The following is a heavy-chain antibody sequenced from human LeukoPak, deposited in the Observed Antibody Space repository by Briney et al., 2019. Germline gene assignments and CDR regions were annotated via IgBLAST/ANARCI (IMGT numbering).Heavy chain of an antibody. V-gene: IGHV3-48*01. D-gene: IGHD3-3*01. J-gene: IGHJ4*02. CDR2: IGSSVSTR. CDR1: GFTFSSYS. CDR3: AREGSDFWSGYSNGYFDY. Sequence: GGSLRLSCAVSGFTFSSYSMNWVRRAPGKGLEWVSYIGSSVSTRYYADSVKGRFTISRDNGKPSLYLQMNSLRAEDTAVYYCAREGSDFWSGYSNGYFDYWGQGTLVTVSS.